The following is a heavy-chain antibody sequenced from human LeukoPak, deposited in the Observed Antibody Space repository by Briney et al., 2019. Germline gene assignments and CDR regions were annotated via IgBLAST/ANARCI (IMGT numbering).Heavy chain of an antibody. V-gene: IGHV1-18*01. CDR2: ISAYNGNT. CDR1: GYTFTSYG. CDR3: ARVPYCSGGSCHPQDY. D-gene: IGHD2-15*01. J-gene: IGHJ4*02. Sequence: ASVKVSCKASGYTFTSYGISWVRQAPGQGLEWMGWISAYNGNTNYAQKLQGRVTMTTDTSTSTAYMELRSLRSDDTAMYYCARVPYCSGGSCHPQDYWGQGTLVTVSS.